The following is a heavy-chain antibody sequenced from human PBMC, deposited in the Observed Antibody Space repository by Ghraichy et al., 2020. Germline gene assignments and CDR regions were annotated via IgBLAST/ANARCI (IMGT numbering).Heavy chain of an antibody. D-gene: IGHD3-16*01. J-gene: IGHJ4*02. CDR1: GFTFSNYA. Sequence: GGSLRLSCAASGFTFSNYAMSWVRQAPGKGLEWVSIIGGSGDSTFYADSVKGRFTISRDNSKNTLYLQINSLRAEDTAVFYCARVRSDYKITFGGVTNWGQGTLVTVSS. V-gene: IGHV3-23*01. CDR2: IGGSGDST. CDR3: ARVRSDYKITFGGVTN.